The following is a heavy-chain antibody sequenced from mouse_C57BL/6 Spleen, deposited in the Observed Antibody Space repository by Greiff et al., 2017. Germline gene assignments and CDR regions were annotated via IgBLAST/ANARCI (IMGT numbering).Heavy chain of an antibody. CDR3: AYTVVGGYAMDY. D-gene: IGHD1-1*01. CDR1: GYTFTSYW. CDR2: IDPSDSYT. J-gene: IGHJ4*01. V-gene: IGHV1-69*01. Sequence: VQLQQSGAELVMPGASVKLSCKASGYTFTSYWMHWVKQRPGQGLEWIGEIDPSDSYTNYNQKFKGKSTLTVDKSSSTAYMQLSSLTSEDSAVYYCAYTVVGGYAMDYWGQGTSVTVSS.